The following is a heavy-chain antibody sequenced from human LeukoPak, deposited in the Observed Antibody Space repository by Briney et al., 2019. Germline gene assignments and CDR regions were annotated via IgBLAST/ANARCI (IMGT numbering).Heavy chain of an antibody. D-gene: IGHD4-17*01. Sequence: GGSLRLSCAASGFTFSSYSMNWVRQAPGKGLEWVSYISSISSTIYYADSVKGRFTISRDNAKNSLYLQMNSLRDEDTAVYYCARGLYGDPPLDAFDIWGQGTMVTVSS. CDR3: ARGLYGDPPLDAFDI. CDR1: GFTFSSYS. V-gene: IGHV3-48*02. CDR2: ISSISSTI. J-gene: IGHJ3*02.